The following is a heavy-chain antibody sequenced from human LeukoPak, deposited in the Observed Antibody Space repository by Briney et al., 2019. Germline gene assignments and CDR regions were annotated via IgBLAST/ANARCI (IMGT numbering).Heavy chain of an antibody. CDR1: GFTFSSYG. V-gene: IGHV3-48*04. D-gene: IGHD1-14*01. Sequence: GGSLGLSCAASGFTFSSYGMDWVRQAPGKGLEWVSYISTGSSTIYYADSVKGRFTISRDNAKNSLYLQMNSLRAEDTAVYYCARAPTRPTGPPYGMDVWGQGTLVTVSS. J-gene: IGHJ6*02. CDR3: ARAPTRPTGPPYGMDV. CDR2: ISTGSSTI.